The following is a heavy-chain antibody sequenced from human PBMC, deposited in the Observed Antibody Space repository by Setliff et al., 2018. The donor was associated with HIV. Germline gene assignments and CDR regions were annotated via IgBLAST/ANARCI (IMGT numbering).Heavy chain of an antibody. D-gene: IGHD2-15*01. CDR3: AKDGISGGAYPPYYFDY. Sequence: HPGGSLRLSCAGSAFIFSCYEMIWVRQSPGKGLEWVSLISYDGNDQYYVDSVQGRFTISRDNSKNTVYLQMNSLRVEDTAVYYCAKDGISGGAYPPYYFDYWGHGTLVTVSS. J-gene: IGHJ4*01. CDR2: ISYDGNDQ. CDR1: AFIFSCYE. V-gene: IGHV3-30*04.